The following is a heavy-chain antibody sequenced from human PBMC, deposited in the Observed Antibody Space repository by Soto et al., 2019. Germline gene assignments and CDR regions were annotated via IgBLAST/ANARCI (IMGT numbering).Heavy chain of an antibody. V-gene: IGHV1-18*01. CDR3: ARCYCSVGSCYTCWHFDL. CDR2: IGPYNGNT. D-gene: IGHD2-15*01. CDR1: GYTFNNYG. J-gene: IGHJ2*01. Sequence: QVQLVQSGAEVKKPGASVKGSGKTSGYTFNNYGISLVRQAPGQGLEWLGGIGPYNGNTDQAQNFQGRVTMTTDTSTNTAYMELRSLRSDDTALYYCARCYCSVGSCYTCWHFDLWGRGTLVTVSS.